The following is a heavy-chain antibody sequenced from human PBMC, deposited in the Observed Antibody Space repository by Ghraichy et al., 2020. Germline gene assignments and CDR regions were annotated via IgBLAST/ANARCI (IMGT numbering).Heavy chain of an antibody. CDR3: ARTPWPSFYYPL. V-gene: IGHV4-30-4*01. Sequence: SETLSLTCTVSGGSISSGDCYWSWVRQPPGEGLEWIGHIHYSGNTHYNPSLKSRVSISVDTSMNQFSLRLNSVTAADTAVYYCARTPWPSFYYPLWGQGTLVTVSS. CDR2: IHYSGNT. J-gene: IGHJ4*02. D-gene: IGHD3-10*01. CDR1: GGSISSGDCY.